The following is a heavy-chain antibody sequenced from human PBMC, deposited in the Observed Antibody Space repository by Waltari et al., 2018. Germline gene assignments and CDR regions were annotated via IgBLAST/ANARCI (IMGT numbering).Heavy chain of an antibody. Sequence: QVQLVQSGAEVKKPGASVKVSCKASGYTFTSYYMHWVRQAPGQGLEWMRIINPSGGSTSYAQKFQGRVTMTRDTSTSTVYMELSSLRSEDTAVYYCARVFKRMAFDYWGQGTLVTVSS. V-gene: IGHV1-46*01. D-gene: IGHD2-8*01. J-gene: IGHJ4*02. CDR3: ARVFKRMAFDY. CDR1: GYTFTSYY. CDR2: INPSGGST.